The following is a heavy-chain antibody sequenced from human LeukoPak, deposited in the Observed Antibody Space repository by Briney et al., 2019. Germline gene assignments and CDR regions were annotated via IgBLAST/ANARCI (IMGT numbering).Heavy chain of an antibody. CDR1: RFTFSSYG. V-gene: IGHV3-33*01. CDR3: ARVWGVTKYGIDY. CDR2: IWYDGSNK. D-gene: IGHD3-10*01. Sequence: GSLRLSCAASRFTFSSYGMHWVRQAPGKGLEWVAVIWYDGSNKYYADSVKGRFTISRDNSKNTVYLQMDSLRAEDTAVYYCARVWGVTKYGIDYWGQGTLVTASS. J-gene: IGHJ4*02.